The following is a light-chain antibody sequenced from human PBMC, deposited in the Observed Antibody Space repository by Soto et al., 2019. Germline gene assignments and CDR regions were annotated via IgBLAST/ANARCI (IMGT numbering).Light chain of an antibody. CDR2: GAS. CDR3: QQYGSSGT. Sequence: EIVFTQSPGTLSFSPGERAPLSCRASQSVSSSFLAWYQQKPGQAPRLLIYGASNRATGIPDRFSGSGSGTDFTLTISRLEPEDFAVYYCQQYGSSGTFGQGTKVDIK. CDR1: QSVSSSF. J-gene: IGKJ1*01. V-gene: IGKV3-20*01.